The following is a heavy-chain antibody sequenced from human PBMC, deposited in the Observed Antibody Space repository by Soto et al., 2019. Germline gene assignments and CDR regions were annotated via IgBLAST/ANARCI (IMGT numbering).Heavy chain of an antibody. V-gene: IGHV4-34*01. D-gene: IGHD3-22*01. J-gene: IGHJ4*02. CDR1: GGSFSGYY. CDR3: ARGVMIVVVMDYFDY. Sequence: SETLSLTCAVYGGSFSGYYWSWIRQPPGKGLEWIGEINHSGSTNYNPSLKSRVTISVDTSKNQFSLKLSSVTAADTAVYYCARGVMIVVVMDYFDYWGQGTLVTVSS. CDR2: INHSGST.